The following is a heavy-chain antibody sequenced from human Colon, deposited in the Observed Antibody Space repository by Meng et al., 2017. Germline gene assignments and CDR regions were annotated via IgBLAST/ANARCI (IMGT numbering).Heavy chain of an antibody. J-gene: IGHJ4*02. V-gene: IGHV1-8*01. CDR3: ARTSYHDY. CDR2: MNPNSGNT. Sequence: ASVKGSCKASGYTFSNYDINWVRQATGQGLEWVGWMNPNSGNTGYAQKFQGRVTMTRNLSINTAYMELSRLSSEDTAVYYCARTSYHDYWGQGNLVTVSS. CDR1: GYTFSNYD. D-gene: IGHD3-16*02.